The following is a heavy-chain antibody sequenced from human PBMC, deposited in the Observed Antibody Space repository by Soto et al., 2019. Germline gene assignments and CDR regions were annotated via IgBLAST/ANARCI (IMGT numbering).Heavy chain of an antibody. Sequence: GGSLRLSCAASGFTFSSYAMHWVRQAPGKGLEWVAVISYDGSNKYYADSVKGRFTISRDNSKNTLYLQMNSLRAEDTAVYYCARGPTYSSSYYFDYWGQGTLVTVSS. V-gene: IGHV3-30*04. CDR1: GFTFSSYA. D-gene: IGHD6-6*01. CDR3: ARGPTYSSSYYFDY. CDR2: ISYDGSNK. J-gene: IGHJ4*02.